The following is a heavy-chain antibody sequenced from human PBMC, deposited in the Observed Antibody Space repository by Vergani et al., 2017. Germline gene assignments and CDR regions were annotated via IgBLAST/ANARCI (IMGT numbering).Heavy chain of an antibody. J-gene: IGHJ6*03. Sequence: QVQLQESGPGLVKPSETLSLTCTVSGGSISSYYWSWIRQPPGKGLEWFGYIYYSRTTNYNPSLKSRVTISVDTSKNQFSLKLSSVTAADTAVYYCARAAAGRDWYYYYYMDVWGKGTTVTVSS. CDR2: IYYSRTT. CDR3: ARAAAGRDWYYYYYMDV. V-gene: IGHV4-59*01. D-gene: IGHD6-13*01. CDR1: GGSISSYY.